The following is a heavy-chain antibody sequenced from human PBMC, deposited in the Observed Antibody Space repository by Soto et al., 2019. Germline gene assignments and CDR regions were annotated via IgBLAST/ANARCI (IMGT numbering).Heavy chain of an antibody. J-gene: IGHJ6*04. Sequence: SVKVSCKASGGTFSSYAISWVRQAPGQGLEWMGGIIPIFGTANYAQRFQGRVTITADESTSTAYMELSSLRSEDTAVYYCARDDLASRLVRGYYYYYGMDVWGKGTTVTVS. D-gene: IGHD6-6*01. CDR2: IIPIFGTA. CDR1: GGTFSSYA. CDR3: ARDDLASRLVRGYYYYYGMDV. V-gene: IGHV1-69*13.